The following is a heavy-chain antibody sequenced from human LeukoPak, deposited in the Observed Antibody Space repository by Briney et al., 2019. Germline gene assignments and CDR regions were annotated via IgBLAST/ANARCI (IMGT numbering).Heavy chain of an antibody. CDR2: IWYDGSKQ. CDR3: AKAPDSSGYYYSY. Sequence: GGSLRLSCAASGFTFSDYYMSWIRQAPGKGLEWVAAIWYDGSKQLYIDSVKGRFIISRDNSKNTLYLQMNSLRAEDTAVYYCAKAPDSSGYYYSYWGQGTLVTVSS. CDR1: GFTFSDYY. V-gene: IGHV3-30*02. D-gene: IGHD3-22*01. J-gene: IGHJ4*02.